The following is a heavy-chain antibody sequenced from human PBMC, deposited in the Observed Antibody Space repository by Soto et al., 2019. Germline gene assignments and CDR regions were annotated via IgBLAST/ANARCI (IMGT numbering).Heavy chain of an antibody. D-gene: IGHD3-10*01. CDR1: GFTFSSYA. V-gene: IGHV3-30*18. Sequence: QVQLVESGGGVVQPGRSLRLSCAASGFTFSSYAMHWVRQTPGNGLEWVAVIWYDGSNKNYEDSVKGRFTISRDNSKNTLYLQMNSLRTEDTAVYYCAKARHGSGTYSYFDYWGQGILVTVSS. CDR3: AKARHGSGTYSYFDY. CDR2: IWYDGSNK. J-gene: IGHJ4*02.